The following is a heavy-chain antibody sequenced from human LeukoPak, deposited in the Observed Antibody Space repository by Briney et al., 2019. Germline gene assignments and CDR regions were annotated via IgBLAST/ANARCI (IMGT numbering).Heavy chain of an antibody. CDR2: ISSSGSTI. D-gene: IGHD3-22*01. J-gene: IGHJ4*02. CDR1: GFTFSDYY. Sequence: GGSLRLSCAASGFTFSDYYMSWIRQAPGKGLEWVSYISSSGSTIYYADSVRGRFTISRDNAKNSLCLQMNSLRAEDTAVYYCARDRRYYFDSGGSYDYWGQGTLVTVSS. CDR3: ARDRRYYFDSGGSYDY. V-gene: IGHV3-11*01.